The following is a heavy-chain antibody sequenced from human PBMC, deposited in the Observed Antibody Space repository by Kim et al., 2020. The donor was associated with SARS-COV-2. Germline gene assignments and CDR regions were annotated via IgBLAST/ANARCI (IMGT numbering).Heavy chain of an antibody. D-gene: IGHD5-12*01. Sequence: GGSLRLSCAASGFTVSSNYMSWVRRAPGKGLEWVSVIYSGGSTYYADSVKGRFTISRDNSKNTLYLQMNSLRAEDTAVYYCAGDPGSYRGRGYSGYWLWGPLGYWGQGTLVTVSS. J-gene: IGHJ4*02. V-gene: IGHV3-66*02. CDR2: IYSGGST. CDR1: GFTVSSNY. CDR3: AGDPGSYRGRGYSGYWLWGPLGY.